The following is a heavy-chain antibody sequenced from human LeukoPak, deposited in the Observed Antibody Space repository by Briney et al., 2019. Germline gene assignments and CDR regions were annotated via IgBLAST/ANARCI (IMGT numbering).Heavy chain of an antibody. D-gene: IGHD3-10*01. CDR3: AKPTLETATGSFDY. Sequence: GSLRLSCAASGFIVSGDFMSWVRQAPGKGLEWVSSISSSSSYIYYADSVKGRFTISRDNAKNSLYLQMNSLRAEDTAVYYCAKPTLETATGSFDYWGQGTLVTVSS. J-gene: IGHJ4*02. V-gene: IGHV3-21*04. CDR2: ISSSSSYI. CDR1: GFIVSGDF.